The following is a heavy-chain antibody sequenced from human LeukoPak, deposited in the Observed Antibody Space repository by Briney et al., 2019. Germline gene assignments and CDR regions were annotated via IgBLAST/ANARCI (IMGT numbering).Heavy chain of an antibody. CDR3: ARERYFDY. J-gene: IGHJ4*02. V-gene: IGHV3-7*03. CDR2: IKEDGSER. CDR1: AFIFSGHW. Sequence: GSLRLSCEASAFIFSGHWLNWVRQTPGKGLEWVASIKEDGSERQYVDSVKGQFTISRDNSKNTLYLQMNSLRAEDTAVYYCARERYFDYWGQGTLVTVSS.